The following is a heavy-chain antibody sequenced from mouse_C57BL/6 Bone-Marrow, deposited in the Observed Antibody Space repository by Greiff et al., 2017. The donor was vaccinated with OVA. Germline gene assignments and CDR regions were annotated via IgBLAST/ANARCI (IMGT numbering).Heavy chain of an antibody. CDR3: TTSAGSSYGFAY. CDR1: GFNIKDDY. J-gene: IGHJ3*01. Sequence: VQLQQSGAELVRPGASVKLSCTASGFNIKDDYMHWVKQRPEQGLEWIGWIDPENGDTEYASKFQGKATITADKSSNTAYLQLSSLTSEDTAVYYCTTSAGSSYGFAYWGQGTLVTVSA. V-gene: IGHV14-4*01. CDR2: IDPENGDT. D-gene: IGHD1-1*01.